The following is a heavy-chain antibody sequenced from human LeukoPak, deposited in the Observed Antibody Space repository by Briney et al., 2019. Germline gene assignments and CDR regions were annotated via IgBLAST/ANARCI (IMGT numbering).Heavy chain of an antibody. Sequence: GGSLRLSCAASGFTFSSYAMSWVRQAPGKGLEWVSAISGSGGSTYYADSVKGRFTISRDNSKNTLYLQMNSLRAEDTAVYYCAKEPRPNVVGATTFDPWGQGTLVTVSS. V-gene: IGHV3-23*01. J-gene: IGHJ5*02. D-gene: IGHD1-26*01. CDR1: GFTFSSYA. CDR2: ISGSGGST. CDR3: AKEPRPNVVGATTFDP.